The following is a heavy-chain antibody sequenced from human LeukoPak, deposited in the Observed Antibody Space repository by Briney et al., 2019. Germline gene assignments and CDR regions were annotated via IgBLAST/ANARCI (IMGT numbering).Heavy chain of an antibody. CDR2: INPNSGGT. CDR1: GYTFTGYY. J-gene: IGHJ3*02. V-gene: IGHV1-2*02. CDR3: ARDLSGDGYNKDAFDI. D-gene: IGHD5-24*01. Sequence: ASVKVSCKASGYTFTGYYMHWVRQAPGQGLEWMGWINPNSGGTNYAQKFQGRVTMTRDTSISTAYMELSRLRSDDTAVYYCARDLSGDGYNKDAFDIWGQGTMVTVSS.